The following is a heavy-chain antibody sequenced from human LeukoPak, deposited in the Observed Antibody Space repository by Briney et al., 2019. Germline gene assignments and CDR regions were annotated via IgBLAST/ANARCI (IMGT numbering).Heavy chain of an antibody. CDR1: GYTFTGYY. CDR2: ISAYNGNT. CDR3: ARGYNRAPRWFDP. Sequence: ASVKVSCKASGYTFTGYYMHWVRQAPGQGLEWMGWISAYNGNTNYAQKPQGRVTMTTDTSTSTAYMELRSLRSDDTAVYYCARGYNRAPRWFDPWGQGTLVTVSS. J-gene: IGHJ5*02. D-gene: IGHD1-14*01. V-gene: IGHV1-18*04.